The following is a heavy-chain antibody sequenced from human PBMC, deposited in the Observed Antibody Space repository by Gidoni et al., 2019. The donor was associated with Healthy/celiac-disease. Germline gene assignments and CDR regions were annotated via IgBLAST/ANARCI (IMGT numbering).Heavy chain of an antibody. D-gene: IGHD1-26*01. CDR1: GYTFTSYY. Sequence: QVQLVQSGAEVKKPGASVKVSCKESGYTFTSYYMHWVRKAPGHGLEWMGIINTSGGSTSYAQKFQCRVTMTRDTSTSTVYMELSSLRYEDTAVYYCARSVGAGVDYWGQGTLVTVSS. V-gene: IGHV1-46*01. CDR2: INTSGGST. J-gene: IGHJ4*02. CDR3: ARSVGAGVDY.